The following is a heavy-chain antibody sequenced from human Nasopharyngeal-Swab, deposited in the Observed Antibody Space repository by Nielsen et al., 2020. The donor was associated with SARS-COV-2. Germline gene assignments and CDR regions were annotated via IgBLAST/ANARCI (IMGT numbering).Heavy chain of an antibody. Sequence: PGKGLEWIGYIYYSGSTNYNPSLKSRVTISVDTSKNQFSLKLSSVTAADTAVYYCARKVGPWGYSTSWGQGTLVTVSS. V-gene: IGHV4-59*13. D-gene: IGHD6-13*01. CDR2: IYYSGST. CDR3: ARKVGPWGYSTS. J-gene: IGHJ4*02.